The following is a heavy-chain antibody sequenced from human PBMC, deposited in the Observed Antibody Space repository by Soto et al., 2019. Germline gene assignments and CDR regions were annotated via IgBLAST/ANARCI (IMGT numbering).Heavy chain of an antibody. CDR3: TKEDCSSTSCYSSFDY. Sequence: GGSLRLSCAASGFTFSSYVMSWVRQAPGKGLEWVSAVSTSGGSTFYAGSVKGRFAISRDNSKNTLYLQMNSLRAEDTAVYYCTKEDCSSTSCYSSFDYWGQGTLVTVSS. V-gene: IGHV3-23*01. J-gene: IGHJ4*02. CDR2: VSTSGGST. CDR1: GFTFSSYV. D-gene: IGHD2-2*02.